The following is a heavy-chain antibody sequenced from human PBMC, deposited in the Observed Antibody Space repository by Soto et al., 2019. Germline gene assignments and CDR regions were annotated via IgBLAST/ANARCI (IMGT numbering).Heavy chain of an antibody. CDR2: ISWNSGSI. D-gene: IGHD6-13*01. Sequence: EVQLVESGGGLVQPGRSLRLSCAASGFTFDDYAMHWVRQAPGEGLEWVSGISWNSGSIGYADSVKGRFTISRDNAKNSLYLQMNSLRAEATAWYCCAKDMGSSWYRYFDSWGQGTLVTVSS. J-gene: IGHJ4*02. CDR3: AKDMGSSWYRYFDS. CDR1: GFTFDDYA. V-gene: IGHV3-9*01.